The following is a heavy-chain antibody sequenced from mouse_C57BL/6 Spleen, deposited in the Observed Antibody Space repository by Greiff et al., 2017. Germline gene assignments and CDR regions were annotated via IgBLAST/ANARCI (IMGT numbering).Heavy chain of an antibody. CDR1: GFTFSSYT. J-gene: IGHJ3*01. Sequence: EVQGVESGGGLVKPGGSLKLSCAASGFTFSSYTMSWVRQTPEKRLEWVATISGGGGNTYYPDSVKGRFTISRDNAKNTLYLQMSSLRSEDTALYYCASPYYGSSYGWFAYWGQGTLVTVSA. CDR3: ASPYYGSSYGWFAY. CDR2: ISGGGGNT. V-gene: IGHV5-9*01. D-gene: IGHD1-1*01.